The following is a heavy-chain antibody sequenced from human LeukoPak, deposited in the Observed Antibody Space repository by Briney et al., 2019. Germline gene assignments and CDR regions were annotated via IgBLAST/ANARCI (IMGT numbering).Heavy chain of an antibody. CDR2: ISSSGST. CDR1: GGSISSYY. D-gene: IGHD1-14*01. J-gene: IGHJ4*02. Sequence: SETLSLTCTVSGGSISSYYWSWIRQPTGKGLEWIGRISSSGSTNYNPSLQSRVTMSVDTPKNQFSLKVNSVTAADTAVYYCAKEGRSTTDGFWGQGTLVTVSS. V-gene: IGHV4-4*07. CDR3: AKEGRSTTDGF.